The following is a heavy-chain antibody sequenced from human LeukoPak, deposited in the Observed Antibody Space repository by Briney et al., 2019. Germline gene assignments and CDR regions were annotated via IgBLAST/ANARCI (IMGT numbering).Heavy chain of an antibody. V-gene: IGHV3-48*01. CDR2: ISSSSSTI. CDR3: ARDGHFAMVRGTQFSGYWFDP. J-gene: IGHJ5*02. CDR1: GFTFSSYS. Sequence: GGSLRLSCAASGFTFSSYSMNWVRQAPGKGLEWVSYISSSSSTIYYADSVKGRFTISRDNAKNSLYLQMNSLRAEDTAVYYCARDGHFAMVRGTQFSGYWFDPWGQGTLVTVSS. D-gene: IGHD3-10*01.